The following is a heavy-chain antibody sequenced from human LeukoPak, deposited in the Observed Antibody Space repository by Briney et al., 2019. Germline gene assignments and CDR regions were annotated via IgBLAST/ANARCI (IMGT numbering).Heavy chain of an antibody. CDR3: TTSVAGH. J-gene: IGHJ4*02. V-gene: IGHV3-15*01. Sequence: GGSLRLSCAASGFTFSNAWMSWVRQAPGKGLEWVGRIKNKTDGGTTDYAAPVKGRFTISRDDSKNTLYLQMNSLKTEDTAVYYCTTSVAGHWGQGTLVTVSS. CDR1: GFTFSNAW. CDR2: IKNKTDGGTT.